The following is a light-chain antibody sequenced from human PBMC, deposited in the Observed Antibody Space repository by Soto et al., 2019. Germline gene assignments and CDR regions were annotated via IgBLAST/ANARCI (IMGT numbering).Light chain of an antibody. CDR3: QKYGSSPPWT. V-gene: IGKV3-20*01. J-gene: IGKJ1*01. CDR2: GAS. CDR1: QSVSSSY. Sequence: EIVLTQSPGTLSLSPGERATLSCRASQSVSSSYLAWYQQKPGQAPRLLIYGASSRATGIPDRFSGSGSGPDFTLTNSRLEPEDFAVYYCQKYGSSPPWTFGQGTKVEIK.